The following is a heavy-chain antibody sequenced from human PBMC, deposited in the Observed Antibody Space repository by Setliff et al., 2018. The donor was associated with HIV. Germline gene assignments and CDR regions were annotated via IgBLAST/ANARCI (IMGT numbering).Heavy chain of an antibody. V-gene: IGHV4-38-2*02. CDR1: GYNINDGFH. CDR3: VRDRSLRFSQSPSLHYFDV. J-gene: IGHJ3*01. Sequence: SETLSLTCLVFGYNINDGFHWGWIRQSPRKGLEWLGSIYNSGHASYNPSRWSRVTMSVDTSKNRFSLRLTSVTAADTAVYYCVRDRSLRFSQSPSLHYFDVWGQGILVTVTS. CDR2: IYNSGHA.